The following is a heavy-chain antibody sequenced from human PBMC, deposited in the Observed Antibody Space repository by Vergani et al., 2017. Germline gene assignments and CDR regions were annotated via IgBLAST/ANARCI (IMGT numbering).Heavy chain of an antibody. J-gene: IGHJ3*01. V-gene: IGHV4-61*02. CDR1: GGSFSAVSYS. D-gene: IGHD2-15*01. CDR2: ILANGNA. Sequence: QLQPPGPERLNLSQPWSLTCTMPGGSFSAVSYSWSWIRQPAGKGREGLGHILANGNASPSPSLKTRVSMSVDTSKNQFSLTVTSVTAADTAIYFCARRSGGYYSGGKVHPLRTAFDVWGHGTVVTVSS. CDR3: ARRSGGYYSGGKVHPLRTAFDV.